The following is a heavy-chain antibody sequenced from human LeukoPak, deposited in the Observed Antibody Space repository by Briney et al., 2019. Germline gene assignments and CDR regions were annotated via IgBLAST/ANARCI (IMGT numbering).Heavy chain of an antibody. CDR2: LIPIFGST. D-gene: IGHD5-12*01. Sequence: ASVKVSCKASGGTFNNYAISWVRQAPGQGLEWMGVLIPIFGSTNYAQRFQGRLTIITDESMSTAYMELSSLRSEDTAVYYCARSGHASISTWFDPWGQGTLVTVSS. CDR3: ARSGHASISTWFDP. CDR1: GGTFNNYA. J-gene: IGHJ5*02. V-gene: IGHV1-69*05.